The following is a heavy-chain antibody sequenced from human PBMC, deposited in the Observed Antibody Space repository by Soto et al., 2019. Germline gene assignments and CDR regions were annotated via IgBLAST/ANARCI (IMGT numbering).Heavy chain of an antibody. V-gene: IGHV4-31*03. D-gene: IGHD1-20*01. CDR3: ARDKRITGGMYNWFDPWGQGFDP. Sequence: SETLSLTCTVSGGSISSGGSYWSWIRQHPGKGQEWIGYMYYSGSTYYNPSLKSRVTISVDTSKNQFSLKLSSVTAADTAVYYCARDKRITGGMYNWFDPWGQGFDPWGQGTLVTVSS. J-gene: IGHJ5*02. CDR1: GGSISSGGSY. CDR2: MYYSGST.